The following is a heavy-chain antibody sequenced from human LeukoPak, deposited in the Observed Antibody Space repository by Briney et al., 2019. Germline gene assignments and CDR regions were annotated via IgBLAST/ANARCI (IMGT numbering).Heavy chain of an antibody. CDR1: GFTFDDYG. CDR2: LGSDGRT. Sequence: GGSLRLSCAASGFTFDDYGMNWVRQVPGKGPEWVSGLGSDGRTHYRDSVKGRFTISRDNSKSIAYLQMNSLKTEDTAVYYCTRDQTPYYWGQGTLVTVSS. J-gene: IGHJ4*02. CDR3: TRDQTPYY. V-gene: IGHV3-20*04.